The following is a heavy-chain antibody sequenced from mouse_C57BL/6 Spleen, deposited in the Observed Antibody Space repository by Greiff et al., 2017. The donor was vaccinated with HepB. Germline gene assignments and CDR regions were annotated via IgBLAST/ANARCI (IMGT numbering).Heavy chain of an antibody. Sequence: QVQLQQPGAELVRPGTSVKLSCKASGYTFTSYWMHWVKQRPGQGLEWIGVIDPSDSYTNYNQKFKGKATLTVDTSSSTAYMQLSSLTSEDSAVYYCARLLRSYYFDYWGQGTTLTVSS. CDR2: IDPSDSYT. CDR1: GYTFTSYW. J-gene: IGHJ2*01. V-gene: IGHV1-59*01. CDR3: ARLLRSYYFDY. D-gene: IGHD1-1*01.